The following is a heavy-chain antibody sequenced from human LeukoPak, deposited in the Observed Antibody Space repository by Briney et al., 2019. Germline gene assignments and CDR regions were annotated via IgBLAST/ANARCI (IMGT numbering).Heavy chain of an antibody. V-gene: IGHV3-33*06. CDR2: IWYDGSNK. D-gene: IGHD6-19*01. Sequence: PGRSLRLSCAASGFTFSSYGMHWVRQAPGKGLEWVAVIWYDGSNKYYADSVKGRFTISRDNSKNTLYLQMNSLRAEDTAVYYCAKSHSGYSSGWYNYWGQGTLVTVSS. CDR1: GFTFSSYG. CDR3: AKSHSGYSSGWYNY. J-gene: IGHJ4*02.